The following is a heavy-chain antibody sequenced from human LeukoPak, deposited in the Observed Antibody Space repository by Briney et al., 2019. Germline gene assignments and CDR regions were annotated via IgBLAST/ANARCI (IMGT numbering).Heavy chain of an antibody. J-gene: IGHJ5*02. CDR1: GGSISSYY. D-gene: IGHD3-10*01. CDR2: IYYSGST. V-gene: IGHV4-59*01. CDR3: AREWFRGMFDP. Sequence: SETLSLTCTVSGGSISSYYWSWIRQPPGKGLEWIGYIYYSGSTNYNPSLKSRVTISVDTSKNQFSLKLSSVTAADTAVYYCAREWFRGMFDPWGQGTLVTVSS.